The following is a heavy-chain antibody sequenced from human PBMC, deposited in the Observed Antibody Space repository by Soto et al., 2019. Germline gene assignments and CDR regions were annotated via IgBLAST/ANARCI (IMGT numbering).Heavy chain of an antibody. CDR1: GYTFTSYG. CDR3: ARELATVTLDAFDI. J-gene: IGHJ3*02. CDR2: IKPGGGST. D-gene: IGHD4-4*01. Sequence: GASVKVSCKASGYTFTSYGISWVRQAPGQGPEWLGIIKPGGGSTSYAQQFRGRLTMTRDTSTSTVYMEMNSLRSDDTAVYFCARELATVTLDAFDIWGQGTMVTVSS. V-gene: IGHV1-46*01.